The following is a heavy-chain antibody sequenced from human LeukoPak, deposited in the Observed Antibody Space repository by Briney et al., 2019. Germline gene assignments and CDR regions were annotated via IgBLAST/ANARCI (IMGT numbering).Heavy chain of an antibody. V-gene: IGHV4-39*07. CDR2: IYYSGST. J-gene: IGHJ4*02. CDR1: GGSISSSSYY. D-gene: IGHD1-26*01. Sequence: SETLSLTCTVSGGSISSSSYYWGWIRQPPGKGLEWIGSIYYSGSTYYNPSLKSRVTISVDTSKNQFSLKLSSVTAADTAVYYCAREWEWELRRGAGYFDYWGQGTLVTVSS. CDR3: AREWEWELRRGAGYFDY.